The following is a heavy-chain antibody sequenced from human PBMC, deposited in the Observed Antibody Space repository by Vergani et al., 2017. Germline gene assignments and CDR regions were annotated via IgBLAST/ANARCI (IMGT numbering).Heavy chain of an antibody. V-gene: IGHV3-7*03. D-gene: IGHD3-16*02. CDR2: IKQDGSEK. Sequence: EVQLVESGGGLVQPGGSLRLSCAASGFTFSSYWMSWVRQAPGKGLEWVANIKQDGSEKYYVDSVKGRFTISRDNAKNSLYLQMNSLRAEDTAVYYCAKVRPDDYVWGSYRSPAYYFDYWGQGTLVTVSS. J-gene: IGHJ4*02. CDR1: GFTFSSYW. CDR3: AKVRPDDYVWGSYRSPAYYFDY.